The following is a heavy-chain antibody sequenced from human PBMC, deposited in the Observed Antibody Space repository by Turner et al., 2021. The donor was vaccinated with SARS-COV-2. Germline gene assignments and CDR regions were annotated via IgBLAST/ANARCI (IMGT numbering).Heavy chain of an antibody. Sequence: EVQRLESGGGLVQSGGSVRPSGSASGFTFSTYVMSWVRQAPGKGLEWVSSSSVSGGRTYYAYSVKGRFTISRDNSKNTLYLQMNSLRAEDTAVYYCAKAQLGYYLGVDYWGQGTLVTVSS. CDR2: SSVSGGRT. CDR3: AKAQLGYYLGVDY. CDR1: GFTFSTYV. J-gene: IGHJ4*02. D-gene: IGHD3-3*01. V-gene: IGHV3-23*01.